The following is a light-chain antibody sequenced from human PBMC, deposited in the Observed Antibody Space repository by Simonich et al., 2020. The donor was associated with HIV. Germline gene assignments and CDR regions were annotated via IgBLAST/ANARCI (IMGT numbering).Light chain of an antibody. CDR2: DVS. CDR3: CSYAEGV. Sequence: QSALTQPASVSGSPGQSITISCTGTSSDVGGYNYVSWYQQHPGKAPKLMIYDVSKRPSGVSNRFSGSKSGNTASLTISGLQAEDEADYYCCSYAEGVFGGGTKLTVL. J-gene: IGLJ2*01. V-gene: IGLV2-14*01. CDR1: SSDVGGYNY.